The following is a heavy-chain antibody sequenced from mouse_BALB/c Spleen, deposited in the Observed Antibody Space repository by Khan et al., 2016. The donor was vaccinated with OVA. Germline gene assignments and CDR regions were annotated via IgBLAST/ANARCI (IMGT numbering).Heavy chain of an antibody. D-gene: IGHD2-14*01. V-gene: IGHV2-6-4*01. CDR2: IWGGGGT. J-gene: IGHJ4*01. CDR3: ARAYYRYDGDYAMDY. Sequence: VELVESGPGLVAPSQSLSITCTVSGLSLSRYNIHWVRQPPGKGLEWLGMIWGGGGTDYNSTLKSRLSISKDNSKSQVFLKMTSLQTDDTAMYYCARAYYRYDGDYAMDYWGQGTSVTVSS. CDR1: GLSLSRYN.